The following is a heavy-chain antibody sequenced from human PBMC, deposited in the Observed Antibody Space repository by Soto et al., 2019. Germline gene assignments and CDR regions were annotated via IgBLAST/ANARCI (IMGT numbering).Heavy chain of an antibody. CDR1: GGSISSGGYY. CDR2: IYYSGST. J-gene: IGHJ5*02. CDR3: ARDRSGYDYWFDP. Sequence: SETLSLTCTVSGGSISSGGYYWSWIRQHPGKGLEWIGYIYYSGSTYYNPSLKSRVTISVDTSKNQFSLKLSSVTAADTAVYYCARDRSGYDYWFDPWGQGTLVTVSS. D-gene: IGHD5-12*01. V-gene: IGHV4-31*03.